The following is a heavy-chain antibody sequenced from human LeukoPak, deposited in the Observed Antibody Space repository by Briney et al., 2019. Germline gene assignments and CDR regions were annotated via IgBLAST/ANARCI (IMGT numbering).Heavy chain of an antibody. V-gene: IGHV3-9*01. CDR1: GFTFDDYA. D-gene: IGHD3-10*01. CDR2: ISWNSGSI. J-gene: IGHJ4*02. Sequence: SGGSLRLSCAASGFTFDDYAMHWVRQAPGKGLEWVSGISWNSGSIGYADSVKGRFTISRDNAKNSLHLQMNSLRAEDTALYYCAKGEYGSGSYPLFDYWGQGTLVTVSS. CDR3: AKGEYGSGSYPLFDY.